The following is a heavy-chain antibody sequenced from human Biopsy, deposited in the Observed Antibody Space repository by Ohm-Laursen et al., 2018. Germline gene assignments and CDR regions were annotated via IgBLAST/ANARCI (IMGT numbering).Heavy chain of an antibody. CDR3: ATGPVQMVYANLRGEFAS. Sequence: SLRLSCVASGFTLSGYTMNWVRQAPGKGLEWVSSITSGSSFINYADSVKGRFTISRDSSTNTLYLQMNGLRADDTAVYYCATGPVQMVYANLRGEFASWGQGALVTVSS. J-gene: IGHJ5*02. CDR2: ITSGSSFI. V-gene: IGHV3-21*04. CDR1: GFTLSGYT. D-gene: IGHD2-8*01.